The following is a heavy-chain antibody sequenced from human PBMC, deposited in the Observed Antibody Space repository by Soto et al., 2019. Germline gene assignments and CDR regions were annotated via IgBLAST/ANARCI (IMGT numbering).Heavy chain of an antibody. CDR2: IIPIFGTA. J-gene: IGHJ5*02. V-gene: IGHV1-69*01. Sequence: QVQLVQSGAEVKKPGSSVKVSCKASGGTFSSYAISWVRQAPGQGLEWMGGIIPIFGTANYAQKFQGRVTITADESTSTAYMELGSLRSEDRAVYYCARSPWFGELLYWFAPWGQGPLVTVSS. CDR1: GGTFSSYA. CDR3: ARSPWFGELLYWFAP. D-gene: IGHD3-10*01.